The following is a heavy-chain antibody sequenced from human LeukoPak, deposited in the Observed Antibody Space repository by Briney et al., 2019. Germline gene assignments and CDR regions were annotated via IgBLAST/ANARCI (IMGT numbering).Heavy chain of an antibody. CDR3: ARDSNNWFDP. V-gene: IGHV3-23*01. D-gene: IGHD3/OR15-3a*01. CDR1: GFTFSSYG. Sequence: GGSLRLSCAASGFTFSSYGMSWVRQAPGKGLEWVSAISGSGGSTYYADSVKGRFTISRDNAKNSLYLQMNSLRDEDTAVYYCARDSNNWFDPWGQGTLVTVSS. CDR2: ISGSGGST. J-gene: IGHJ5*02.